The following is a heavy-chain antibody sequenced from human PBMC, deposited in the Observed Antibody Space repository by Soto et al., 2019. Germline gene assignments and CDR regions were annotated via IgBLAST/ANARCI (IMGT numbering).Heavy chain of an antibody. CDR2: IKSDGSEK. J-gene: IGHJ4*02. V-gene: IGHV3-7*05. CDR3: ARDVI. CDR1: GFSLSNYW. Sequence: EVQLVESGGGLVQPGGSLRLSCEASGFSLSNYWMSWVRQAPGEGPEWVASIKSDGSEKNYEDAVRGRFTVSRDNAKNSLFLQMNSLRADDTAVYYCARDVIWGRGSLVFVSS.